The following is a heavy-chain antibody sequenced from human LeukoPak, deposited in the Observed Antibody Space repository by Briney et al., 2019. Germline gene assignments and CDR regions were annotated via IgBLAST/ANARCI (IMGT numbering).Heavy chain of an antibody. J-gene: IGHJ4*02. Sequence: GGSLRLSCAASGFTFSSYAMSWVRQAPGRGLEWLSYIGLDSGFTSYADSVKGRFTISRDNAKNSLYLQMNSLRAEDTAVYYCARDSRGAFDYWGQGTLVTVSS. CDR1: GFTFSSYA. D-gene: IGHD3-10*01. V-gene: IGHV3-21*05. CDR2: IGLDSGFT. CDR3: ARDSRGAFDY.